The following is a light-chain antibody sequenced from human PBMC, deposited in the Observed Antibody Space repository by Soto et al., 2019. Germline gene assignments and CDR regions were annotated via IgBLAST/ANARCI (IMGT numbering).Light chain of an antibody. J-gene: IGKJ5*01. CDR2: GAS. V-gene: IGKV3-15*01. Sequence: EIVMTQSPATLSVSPGERATLSCRASQSVSSNLAWYQQKPGQAPRLLIYGASTRATGIPAGFSGSGSGTEFTLTIGSLQSEDFAVYYCQHYNNWPPITFGQGTRLEIK. CDR1: QSVSSN. CDR3: QHYNNWPPIT.